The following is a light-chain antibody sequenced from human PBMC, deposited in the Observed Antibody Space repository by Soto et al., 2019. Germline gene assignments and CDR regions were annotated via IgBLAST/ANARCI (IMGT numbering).Light chain of an antibody. J-gene: IGKJ5*01. CDR3: LQYDVLPYT. V-gene: IGKV1-33*01. CDR2: DAS. CDR1: QDITAY. Sequence: DIQMTQSPSSLSASVGDRVTITCQASQDITAYLNWYQQKPGQAPKLLIFDASNLETGVSSRFSGSGSGTDFTFTISSLQPDDIATYYCLQYDVLPYTFGPGTRLEI.